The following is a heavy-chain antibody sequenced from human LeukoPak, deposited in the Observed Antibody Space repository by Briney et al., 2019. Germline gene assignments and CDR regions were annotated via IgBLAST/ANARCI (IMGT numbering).Heavy chain of an antibody. Sequence: GGPLRLSCAASGFIFSRYWMHWVRHAPRKGLVGVLRIKSDGSGIVYADSVKGRFTISRDNAKNTLYMQMNSLRAEDTAVYNSTRDVDYGGYSNFAQWGQGSLVTVSS. J-gene: IGHJ4*02. CDR2: IKSDGSGI. CDR3: TRDVDYGGYSNFAQ. D-gene: IGHD4-23*01. CDR1: GFIFSRYW. V-gene: IGHV3-74*01.